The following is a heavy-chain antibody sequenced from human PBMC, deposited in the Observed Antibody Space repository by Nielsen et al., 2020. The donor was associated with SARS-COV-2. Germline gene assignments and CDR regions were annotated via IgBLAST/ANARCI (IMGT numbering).Heavy chain of an antibody. CDR1: GGSISSYY. Sequence: SETLSLTCTVSGGSISSYYWSWIRQPPGKGLEWIGYIYYSGSTNYNPSLKSRVTISVDTSKNQFSLKLSSVTAADTAVYYCARDGSSGYYVSWGQGTLVAVSS. V-gene: IGHV4-59*01. D-gene: IGHD3-22*01. CDR2: IYYSGST. J-gene: IGHJ4*02. CDR3: ARDGSSGYYVS.